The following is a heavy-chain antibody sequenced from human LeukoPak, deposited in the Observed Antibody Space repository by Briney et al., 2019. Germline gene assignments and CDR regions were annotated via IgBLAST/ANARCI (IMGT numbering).Heavy chain of an antibody. V-gene: IGHV3-7*03. D-gene: IGHD3-10*02. J-gene: IGHJ5*02. CDR3: TRENYVPDS. CDR1: GYRFSPYW. Sequence: GGSLRLSRAASGYRFSPYWMSWVRQTPGKGLEWVASISDGGRAAYYGDSVRGRFTISRDDARNSLFLQTNGLRADDTAVYYCTRENYVPDSWGQGTLVTVSS. CDR2: ISDGGRAA.